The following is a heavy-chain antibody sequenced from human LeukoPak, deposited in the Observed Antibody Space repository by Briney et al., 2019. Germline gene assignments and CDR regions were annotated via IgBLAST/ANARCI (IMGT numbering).Heavy chain of an antibody. CDR2: ISAYNGNT. D-gene: IGHD6-13*01. Sequence: ASVKVSCKASGYTFSMYNMHWVRHAPGQGLEWMGWISAYNGNTNYAQKLQGRVTMTTDTSTSTAYMELRSLRSDDTAVYYCAREDSSSWSDYWGQGTLVTVSS. V-gene: IGHV1-18*04. J-gene: IGHJ4*02. CDR1: GYTFSMYN. CDR3: AREDSSSWSDY.